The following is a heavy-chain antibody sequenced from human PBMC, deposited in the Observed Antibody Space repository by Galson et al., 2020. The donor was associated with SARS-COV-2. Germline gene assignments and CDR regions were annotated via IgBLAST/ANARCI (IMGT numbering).Heavy chain of an antibody. J-gene: IGHJ3*02. CDR3: AKYIVVVPAAESDDAFDI. D-gene: IGHD2-2*01. Sequence: GESLKISCAASGFTFSSYAMSWVRQAPGKGLEWVSAISGSGGSTYYADSVKGRFTISRDNSKNTLYLQMNSLRAEGTAVYYCAKYIVVVPAAESDDAFDIWGQGTMVTVSS. CDR2: ISGSGGST. CDR1: GFTFSSYA. V-gene: IGHV3-23*01.